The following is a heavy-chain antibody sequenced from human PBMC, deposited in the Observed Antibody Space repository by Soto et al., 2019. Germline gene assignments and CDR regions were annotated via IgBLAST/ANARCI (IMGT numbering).Heavy chain of an antibody. J-gene: IGHJ6*02. D-gene: IGHD2-2*01. V-gene: IGHV1-2*04. CDR1: GYTFTGHY. CDR3: ARDRLVPYGYGMDV. CDR2: INPNSGGA. Sequence: QVHLVHSGAEVKKPGASVKVSCKASGYTFTGHYIHWVRQAPGQGLEWMGWINPNSGGANIAQKFQGWVTMTRDISISTTYMEVSRLRSNDTAVYYCARDRLVPYGYGMDVWGQGTTVTVSS.